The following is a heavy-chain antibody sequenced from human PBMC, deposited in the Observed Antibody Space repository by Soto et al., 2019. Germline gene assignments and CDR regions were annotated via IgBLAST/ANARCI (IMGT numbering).Heavy chain of an antibody. CDR3: ARRYGYSFDY. CDR2: IYYSGST. J-gene: IGHJ4*02. CDR1: GGSISSYY. Sequence: QVQLQESGPGLVKPSETLSLTCTASGGSISSYYWSWIRQPPGKGLEWIGYIYYSGSTNYNPSLKSRVTISADTSKNQFSLKLSSVTAADTAVYYCARRYGYSFDYWGQGTLVTVSS. D-gene: IGHD1-1*01. V-gene: IGHV4-59*08.